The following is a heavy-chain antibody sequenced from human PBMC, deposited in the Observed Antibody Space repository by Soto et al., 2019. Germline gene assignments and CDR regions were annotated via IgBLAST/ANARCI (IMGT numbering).Heavy chain of an antibody. V-gene: IGHV4-4*09. CDR3: AYSSGYIPYFDY. J-gene: IGHJ4*02. D-gene: IGHD3-22*01. CDR1: GGSTSSYY. Sequence: SETLSLTCTVSGGSTSSYYWSWIRQPPGKGLEWIGYIYKSGSTNYNPSLRSRVTMSIDTSKEQFSLKLSSVTATDTAVYYCAYSSGYIPYFDYWGQGTLVTVSS. CDR2: IYKSGST.